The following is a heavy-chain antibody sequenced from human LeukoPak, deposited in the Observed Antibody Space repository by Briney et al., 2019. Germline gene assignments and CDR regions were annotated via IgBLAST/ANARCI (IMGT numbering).Heavy chain of an antibody. CDR3: ASSSSGYYYEYYFDY. V-gene: IGHV4-39*01. J-gene: IGHJ4*02. CDR2: IYYSGST. Sequence: PSETLSLTCTVSGGSISSSSYSWGWIRQPPGKGLEWVGSIYYSGSTYYNPSLKSRVTISVDTSKNQFSLKLSSVTAADTAVYYCASSSSGYYYEYYFDYWGQGTLVTVSS. CDR1: GGSISSSSYS. D-gene: IGHD3-22*01.